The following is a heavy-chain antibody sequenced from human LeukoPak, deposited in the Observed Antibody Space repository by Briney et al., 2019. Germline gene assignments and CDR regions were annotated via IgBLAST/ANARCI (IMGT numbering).Heavy chain of an antibody. Sequence: ASVKVSCKASGYTFTSYDINWVRQATGQGLEWMGWMNPNSGNTGYAQKFQGRVTMTRNTSISTAYMELSSLRSEDTAVYYCARGLDDYGDYEGYWGQRTLVTVSS. J-gene: IGHJ4*02. CDR1: GYTFTSYD. CDR3: ARGLDDYGDYEGY. V-gene: IGHV1-8*01. CDR2: MNPNSGNT. D-gene: IGHD4-17*01.